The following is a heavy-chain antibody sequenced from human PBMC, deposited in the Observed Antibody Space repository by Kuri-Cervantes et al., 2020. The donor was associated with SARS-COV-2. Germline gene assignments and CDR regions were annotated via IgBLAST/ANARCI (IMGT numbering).Heavy chain of an antibody. D-gene: IGHD3-3*01. CDR3: AKDYSVLRFLGGRGGFDY. Sequence: GGSLRLSCAASGFTFDDYGMSWVRQAPGKGLEWVSGINWNGGSTGYADSVKGRFTISRDNAKNSLYLQMNSLRAEDTAVYYCAKDYSVLRFLGGRGGFDYWGQGTLVTVSS. V-gene: IGHV3-20*04. CDR2: INWNGGST. CDR1: GFTFDDYG. J-gene: IGHJ4*02.